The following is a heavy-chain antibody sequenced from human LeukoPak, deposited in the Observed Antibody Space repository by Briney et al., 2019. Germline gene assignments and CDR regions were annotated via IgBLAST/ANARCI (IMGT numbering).Heavy chain of an antibody. D-gene: IGHD2-2*01. CDR2: VYYSGST. CDR3: ARSKYHLLY. Sequence: TSETLSLTCTVSGGSISHYYWTWIRQPPGKGLEWIGYVYYSGSTNYNPSLKSRVTISVDTSKNQFSLKLSSVTAADTAVYYCARSKYHLLYWGQGTLVTVSS. CDR1: GGSISHYY. J-gene: IGHJ4*02. V-gene: IGHV4-59*01.